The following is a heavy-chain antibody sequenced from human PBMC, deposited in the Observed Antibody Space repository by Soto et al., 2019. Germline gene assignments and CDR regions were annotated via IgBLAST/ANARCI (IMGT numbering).Heavy chain of an antibody. CDR2: IYYSGST. Sequence: SETLSLTCTVSGGSISSYYWSWIRQPPGKGLEWIGYIYYSGSTNYNPSLKSRVTMSVDTSKSQFSLKLTSVTAADTAVYYCARGEDAFFYYGLDVWGQGITVTVSS. V-gene: IGHV4-59*01. CDR1: GGSISSYY. CDR3: ARGEDAFFYYGLDV. J-gene: IGHJ6*02.